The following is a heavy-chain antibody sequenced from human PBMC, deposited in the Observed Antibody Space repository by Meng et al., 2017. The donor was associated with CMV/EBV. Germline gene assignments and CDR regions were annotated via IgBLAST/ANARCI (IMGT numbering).Heavy chain of an antibody. CDR2: INPSGGST. CDR1: GYTFTSYY. V-gene: IGHV1-46*01. D-gene: IGHD4-23*01. CDR3: ANAVVRYNWFDP. Sequence: GGSLRLSCAASGYTFTSYYMHWVRQAPGQGLEWMGIINPSGGSTSYAQKFQGRVTMTRDTSTSTVYMELSSLRSEDTAVYYCANAVVRYNWFDPWGQGTLVTVSS. J-gene: IGHJ5*02.